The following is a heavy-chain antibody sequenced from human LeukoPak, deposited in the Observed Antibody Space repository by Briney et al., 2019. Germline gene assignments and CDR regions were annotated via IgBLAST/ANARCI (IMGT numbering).Heavy chain of an antibody. CDR1: GYTFTNYY. V-gene: IGHV1-2*02. Sequence: ASVTVSFTSSGYTFTNYYMHWVRQAPGHGLEWMGCSTPNRGDKNYAYKFQGKVIMTSDTSNTTALMELTRLMSDDAAVYYCTRYLLGFSTTPLSDWGQGTLVTVSS. J-gene: IGHJ4*02. CDR2: STPNRGDK. CDR3: TRYLLGFSTTPLSD. D-gene: IGHD3/OR15-3a*01.